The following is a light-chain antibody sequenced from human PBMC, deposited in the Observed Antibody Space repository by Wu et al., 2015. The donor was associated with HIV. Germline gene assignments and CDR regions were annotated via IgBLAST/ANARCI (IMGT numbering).Light chain of an antibody. CDR1: QSISSY. Sequence: DXVTITCRASQSISSYLNWYQQKPGKAPKLLIYAASSLQSGVPSRFSGSGSGTDFTLTISSLQPEDFATYYCQQSYSTPYSFGQGTKLEIK. CDR3: QQSYSTPYS. V-gene: IGKV1-39*01. J-gene: IGKJ2*03. CDR2: AAS.